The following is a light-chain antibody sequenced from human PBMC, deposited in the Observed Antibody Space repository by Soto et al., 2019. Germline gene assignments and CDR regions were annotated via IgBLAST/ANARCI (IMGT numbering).Light chain of an antibody. CDR1: ISDVGAYSY. J-gene: IGLJ1*01. Sequence: QSALTQPSSVSGSPGQSITISCTGTISDVGAYSYVSWYQQHPGKAPKLIIYDVSDRPSGISNRFSGSKSDNTASLTISGLQAEDEAEYYCSSYTRSRTYVFGTGTKVTV. V-gene: IGLV2-14*01. CDR3: SSYTRSRTYV. CDR2: DVS.